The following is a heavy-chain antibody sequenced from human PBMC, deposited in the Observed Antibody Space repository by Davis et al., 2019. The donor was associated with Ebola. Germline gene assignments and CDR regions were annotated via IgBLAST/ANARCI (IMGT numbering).Heavy chain of an antibody. CDR1: RGTFSPPA. J-gene: IGHJ4*02. Sequence: SSVPVSCLASRGTFSPPAIDCARPPPGPGREGLGRIIPMLGIPNYAQRFQGRVTITADKSTSTAYMELSSLRSEDTAMYYCARDLGTAMATEWGQGTLVTVSS. D-gene: IGHD5-18*01. V-gene: IGHV1-69*04. CDR3: ARDLGTAMATE. CDR2: IIPMLGIP.